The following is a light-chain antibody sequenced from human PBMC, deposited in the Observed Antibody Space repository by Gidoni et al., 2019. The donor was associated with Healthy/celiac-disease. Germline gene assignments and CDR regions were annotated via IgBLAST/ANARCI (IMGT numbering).Light chain of an antibody. V-gene: IGKV3-15*01. CDR2: GAS. CDR1: QSVSSN. Sequence: EIVMTQSPATLSVSPGERATLSCRASQSVSSNLAWYQQKPGQAPRLLIYGASTKATGIRARFSGSGSGTEFTLTISSLQSEDFAVYYCQQYNNWLRGLTFGGGTKVEIK. J-gene: IGKJ4*01. CDR3: QQYNNWLRGLT.